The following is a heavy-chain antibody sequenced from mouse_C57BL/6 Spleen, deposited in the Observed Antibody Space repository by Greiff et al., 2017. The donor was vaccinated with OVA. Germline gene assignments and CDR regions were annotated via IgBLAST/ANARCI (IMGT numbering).Heavy chain of an antibody. CDR1: GYAFTNYL. CDR2: INPGSGGT. Sequence: VQRVESGAELVRPGTSVKVSCKASGYAFTNYLIEWVKQRPGQGLEWIGVINPGSGGTNYNEKFKGKATLTADKSSSTAYMQLSSLTSEDSAVYFCARSGDGYYGNFDYWGQGTTLTVSS. CDR3: ARSGDGYYGNFDY. J-gene: IGHJ2*01. V-gene: IGHV1-54*01. D-gene: IGHD2-3*01.